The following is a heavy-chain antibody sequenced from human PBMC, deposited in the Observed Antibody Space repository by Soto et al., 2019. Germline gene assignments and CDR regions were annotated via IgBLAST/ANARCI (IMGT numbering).Heavy chain of an antibody. Sequence: QVQLVQSGAEVKKPGSSVKVSCKASGGTFSSYTINWVRQAPGQGLEWMGRIIPIPGIASYAQKFQGRLTITADKSTSTAYMELSSLRSEDTAVYYCARDYGDYVDAFDIWGQGTTVTVSS. D-gene: IGHD4-17*01. CDR2: IIPIPGIA. CDR3: ARDYGDYVDAFDI. CDR1: GGTFSSYT. J-gene: IGHJ3*02. V-gene: IGHV1-69*08.